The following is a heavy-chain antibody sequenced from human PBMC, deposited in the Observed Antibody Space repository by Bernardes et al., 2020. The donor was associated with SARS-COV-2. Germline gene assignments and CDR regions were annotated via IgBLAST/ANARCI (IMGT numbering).Heavy chain of an antibody. V-gene: IGHV3-23*01. D-gene: IGHD2-15*01. CDR1: ESTFTSLA. CDR2: IRLMVKR. CDR3: AKDKGGGSTEPSDY. Sequence: GGSRRPSGVAFESTFTSLATPWVRQLQGRGREWAPAIRLMVKRHNYAASVKGRFTLSRDISKNTRYLQMNSLRAEDTALYYCAKDKGGGSTEPSDYWGQGTLFTVSS. J-gene: IGHJ4*02.